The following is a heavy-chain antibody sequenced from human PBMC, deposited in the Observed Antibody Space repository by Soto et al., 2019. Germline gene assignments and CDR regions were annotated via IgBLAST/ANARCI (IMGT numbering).Heavy chain of an antibody. V-gene: IGHV3-23*01. J-gene: IGHJ4*02. CDR3: SKDLQFSGWLSAQTFDY. D-gene: IGHD6-19*01. Sequence: EVQLLESGGGLVQPGGSLRLSCAVSGFTFSSHAMSWVRQAPGKGLECVSSITGSGGSTYYADSVKGRFTISRDNSKNTLYLQMNRLRAEDTAVYYWSKDLQFSGWLSAQTFDYWGQGTQVTVSS. CDR2: ITGSGGST. CDR1: GFTFSSHA.